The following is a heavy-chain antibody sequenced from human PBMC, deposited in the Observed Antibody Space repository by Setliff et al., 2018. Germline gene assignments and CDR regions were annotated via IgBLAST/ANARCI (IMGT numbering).Heavy chain of an antibody. J-gene: IGHJ4*02. V-gene: IGHV1-18*01. CDR3: TRSRGPRVVLAADFDF. Sequence: ASVKVSCKASGYTFRSFGFSWVRQAPGQGLEWMGWISPYSGETNYAQKFQDRLTVTADTSSKTTYMELRSLTSDDTAVYFCTRSRGPRVVLAADFDFWGQGTLVTVSS. CDR2: ISPYSGET. CDR1: GYTFRSFG. D-gene: IGHD3-16*01.